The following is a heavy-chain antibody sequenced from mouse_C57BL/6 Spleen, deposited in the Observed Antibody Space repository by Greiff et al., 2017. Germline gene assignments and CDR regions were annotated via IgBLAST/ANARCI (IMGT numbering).Heavy chain of an antibody. J-gene: IGHJ3*01. CDR1: GYAFSSYW. CDR3: ARSTAQATFAY. V-gene: IGHV1-80*01. D-gene: IGHD3-2*02. CDR2: IYPGDGDT. Sequence: QVQLQQSGAELVKPGASVKISCKASGYAFSSYWMNWVKQRPGTGLEWIGQIYPGDGDTNYNGKFKGKATLTADKSSSTAYMQLSSLTSEDSAVYFCARSTAQATFAYWGQGTLVTVSA.